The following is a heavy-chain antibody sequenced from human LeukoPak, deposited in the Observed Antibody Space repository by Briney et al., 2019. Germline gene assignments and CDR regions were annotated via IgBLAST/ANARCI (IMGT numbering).Heavy chain of an antibody. CDR1: GFTFDDYA. D-gene: IGHD5-18*01. CDR2: ISWNGGSI. CDR3: AKDDSPYYYYMDV. J-gene: IGHJ6*03. Sequence: GGSLRLSCAASGFTFDDYAMHWVRQGPGKGLEWVSGISWNGGSIGYADSVKGRFTISRYNAKNSLYLQMNSLRAEDTALYYCAKDDSPYYYYMDVWGKGTTVTISS. V-gene: IGHV3-9*01.